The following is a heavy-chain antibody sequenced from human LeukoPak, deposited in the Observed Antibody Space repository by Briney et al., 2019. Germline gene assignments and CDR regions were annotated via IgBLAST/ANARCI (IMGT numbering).Heavy chain of an antibody. J-gene: IGHJ4*02. D-gene: IGHD1-26*01. CDR3: ARDIVGVTGFDY. V-gene: IGHV1-8*03. CDR1: RYTFPNYD. CDR2: MNPNSGNT. Sequence: SVPVSCKASRYTFPNYDIKWVRQAAGQGLEWMGWMNPNSGNTGYAQKFQGRVTITRNTSISTAYMERSRLRSEDTAVYYCARDIVGVTGFDYWGQGTLVTVSS.